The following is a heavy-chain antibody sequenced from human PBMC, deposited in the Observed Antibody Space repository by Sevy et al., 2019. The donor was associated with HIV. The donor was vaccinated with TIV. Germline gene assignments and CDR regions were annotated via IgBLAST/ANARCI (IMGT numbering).Heavy chain of an antibody. CDR2: IKQDESEK. D-gene: IGHD3-22*01. J-gene: IGHJ4*02. V-gene: IGHV3-7*04. CDR1: GFSFSHYW. CDR3: ARGNSGSFDY. Sequence: GESLKISCVASGFSFSHYWMHWVRQAPGKGLEWVANIKQDESEKYYVASVKGRFTISRDNAKNSVYLQMNSLIPEDTAIYYCARGNSGSFDYWGQGTLVTVSS.